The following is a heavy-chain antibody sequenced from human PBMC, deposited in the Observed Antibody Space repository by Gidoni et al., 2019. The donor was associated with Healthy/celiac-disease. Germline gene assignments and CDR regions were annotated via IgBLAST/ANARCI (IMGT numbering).Heavy chain of an antibody. J-gene: IGHJ4*02. CDR3: ARVAMVRGVTLIDY. Sequence: QVQLVESGGGVVQPGRSLRLSCAASGFTFSSYAMHWVRQAPGKGLEWVAVISYDGSNKYYADSVKGRFTISRDNSKNTLYLQMNSLRAEDTAVYYCARVAMVRGVTLIDYWGQGTLVTVSS. D-gene: IGHD3-10*01. CDR2: ISYDGSNK. V-gene: IGHV3-30-3*01. CDR1: GFTFSSYA.